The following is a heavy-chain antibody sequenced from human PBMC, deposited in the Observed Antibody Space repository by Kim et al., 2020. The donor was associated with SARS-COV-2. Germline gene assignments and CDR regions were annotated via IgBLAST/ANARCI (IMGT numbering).Heavy chain of an antibody. D-gene: IGHD1-26*01. V-gene: IGHV3-49*04. CDR2: IRKKTSGGTT. CDR3: TRKGAVSGNACLDP. Sequence: GGSLRLSCTTSGFTFGAYGMNWVRQAPGKGLEWIGFIRKKTSGGTTEYAASVKGRFSISRDDSKSVAYLQMNSLKIEDTAVYYCTRKGAVSGNACLDPWGQGTLVTVSS. CDR1: GFTFGAYG. J-gene: IGHJ5*02.